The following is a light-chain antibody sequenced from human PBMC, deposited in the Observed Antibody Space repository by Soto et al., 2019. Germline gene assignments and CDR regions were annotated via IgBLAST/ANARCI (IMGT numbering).Light chain of an antibody. V-gene: IGKV1-5*01. CDR3: QQYFRSWT. CDR2: AAS. CDR1: QSISTS. Sequence: DIQMTQSPSTLSASIGDSLTITCRASQSISTSLAWYQQKAGKPPRLLIYAASSLDSGVPLRFTGSGSGTGFSLTINSLEPDDFATYYRQQYFRSWTFGQGTKVDIK. J-gene: IGKJ1*01.